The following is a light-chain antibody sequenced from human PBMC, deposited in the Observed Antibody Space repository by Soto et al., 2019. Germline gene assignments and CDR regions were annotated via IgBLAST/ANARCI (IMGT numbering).Light chain of an antibody. CDR2: GAS. J-gene: IGKJ1*01. CDR1: QSISSN. CDR3: QQYHYWWT. Sequence: EIVMTQSPATLSVSPGERATLSCRASQSISSNLVWYQQKAGQAPRLLIYGASTRATGIPARFSGSGSGTEFTLTISSLQSEDFAVYYCQQYHYWWTFGQGTKVDIK. V-gene: IGKV3-15*01.